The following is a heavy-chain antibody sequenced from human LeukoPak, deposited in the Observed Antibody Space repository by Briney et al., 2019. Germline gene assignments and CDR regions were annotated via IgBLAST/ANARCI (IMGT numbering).Heavy chain of an antibody. J-gene: IGHJ4*02. Sequence: PGGSLRLSCTASGFTFGDYALNWVRQVPGKGLEWVGFIRTKAYSGTTEYAASVKGRFTISRDDSKSIAYLQMNSLKTEDTAVYYCTRDPYDSSGGFDYWGQGTLVTVSS. CDR2: IRTKAYSGTT. D-gene: IGHD3-22*01. CDR3: TRDPYDSSGGFDY. CDR1: GFTFGDYA. V-gene: IGHV3-49*04.